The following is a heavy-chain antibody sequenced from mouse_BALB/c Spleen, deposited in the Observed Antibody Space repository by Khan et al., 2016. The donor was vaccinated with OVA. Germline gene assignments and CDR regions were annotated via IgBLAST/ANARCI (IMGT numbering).Heavy chain of an antibody. CDR1: GFSLTDYA. Sequence: QMQLEESGPGLVAPSQSLSITCTVSGFSLTDYAVSWIRQPPGKGLEWLGVIWGGGSKYYNSALKSRLSISKDNSKSQVFLKMNSLQTDDTAMYYCAKDPPYYAMDYWCQGTSVTVSS. J-gene: IGHJ4*01. V-gene: IGHV2-6-5*01. CDR3: AKDPPYYAMDY. CDR2: IWGGGSK.